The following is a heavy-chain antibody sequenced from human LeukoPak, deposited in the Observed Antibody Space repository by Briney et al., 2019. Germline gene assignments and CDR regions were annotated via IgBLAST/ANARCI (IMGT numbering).Heavy chain of an antibody. D-gene: IGHD6-13*01. V-gene: IGHV3-23*01. CDR3: ARGGSSWQRYYYGMDV. CDR1: GFTFSSYA. Sequence: GGSLRLSCAASGFTFSSYAMSWVRQAPGKGLEWVSAISGSGGSTYYADSVKGRFTISRDNAKNPLYLQMNSLRAEDTAVYYCARGGSSWQRYYYGMDVWGQGTTVTVSS. CDR2: ISGSGGST. J-gene: IGHJ6*02.